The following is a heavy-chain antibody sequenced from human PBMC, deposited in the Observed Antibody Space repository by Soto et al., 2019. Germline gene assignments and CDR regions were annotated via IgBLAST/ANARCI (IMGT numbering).Heavy chain of an antibody. V-gene: IGHV1-3*01. CDR2: INGGNGNT. CDR3: ARGDSSSWYWFDP. D-gene: IGHD6-13*01. Sequence: QVQLVQSGAEVKKPGASVKVSCKASGYTFTSYAMHWVRQAPGQRLEWMGWINGGNGNTKYSQKFQGRVTITRDTSASTAYMERSSVRSEDTAVYYCARGDSSSWYWFDPWGQGTLVTVSS. CDR1: GYTFTSYA. J-gene: IGHJ5*02.